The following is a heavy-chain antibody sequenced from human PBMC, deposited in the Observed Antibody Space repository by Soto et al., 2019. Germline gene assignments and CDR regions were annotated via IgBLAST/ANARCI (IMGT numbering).Heavy chain of an antibody. CDR2: IYHSGST. D-gene: IGHD3-10*01. J-gene: IGHJ4*02. V-gene: IGHV4-30-2*01. CDR1: GGSISSGGYS. Sequence: SETLSLTCAVSGGSISSGGYSWSWIRQPPGKGLEWIGYIYHSGSTYYNPSLKSRVTISVDRSKNQFSLKLSSVTAADTAVYYCARGVLWFGELPHFDYWGQGTLVTVSS. CDR3: ARGVLWFGELPHFDY.